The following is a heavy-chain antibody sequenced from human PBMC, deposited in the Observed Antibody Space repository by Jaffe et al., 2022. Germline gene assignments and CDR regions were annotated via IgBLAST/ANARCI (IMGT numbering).Heavy chain of an antibody. J-gene: IGHJ4*02. Sequence: EVQLLESGGGLVQPGGSLRLSCAASGFTFSSYAMSWVRQAPGKGLEWVSAISGSGGSTYYADSVKGRFTISRDNSKNTLYLQMNSLRAEDTAVYYCAKGSLKAGGGSSRHGNFDYWGQGTLVTVSS. CDR3: AKGSLKAGGGSSRHGNFDY. D-gene: IGHD6-13*01. CDR1: GFTFSSYA. V-gene: IGHV3-23*01. CDR2: ISGSGGST.